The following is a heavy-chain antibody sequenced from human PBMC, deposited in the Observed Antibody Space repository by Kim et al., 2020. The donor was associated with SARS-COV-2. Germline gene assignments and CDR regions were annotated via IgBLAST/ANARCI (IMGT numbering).Heavy chain of an antibody. Sequence: SETLSLTCTVSGGSISGYYWSWIRQPPGKGLEWIGYIYYSGSTNYNPALKSRVTVSVDTSNNQFSLKLTSVTAADTAVYFCARAISGRPDAFDVWGQGT. J-gene: IGHJ3*01. CDR3: ARAISGRPDAFDV. V-gene: IGHV4-59*01. CDR1: GGSISGYY. D-gene: IGHD1-26*01. CDR2: IYYSGST.